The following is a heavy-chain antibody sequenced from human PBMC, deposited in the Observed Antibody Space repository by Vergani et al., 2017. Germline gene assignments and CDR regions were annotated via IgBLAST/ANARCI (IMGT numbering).Heavy chain of an antibody. CDR2: ISYDGSNK. Sequence: QVQLVESGGGVVQPGRSLRLSCAASGFTFSSYAMHWVRQAPGKGLEWVAVISYDGSNKYYADSVKGRFTISRDNSKNTLYLQMTSLRAEDTAGYYCASTPPCLGGDCYLFDYWGQGTLVTVSS. V-gene: IGHV3-30*01. D-gene: IGHD2-21*01. CDR3: ASTPPCLGGDCYLFDY. J-gene: IGHJ4*02. CDR1: GFTFSSYA.